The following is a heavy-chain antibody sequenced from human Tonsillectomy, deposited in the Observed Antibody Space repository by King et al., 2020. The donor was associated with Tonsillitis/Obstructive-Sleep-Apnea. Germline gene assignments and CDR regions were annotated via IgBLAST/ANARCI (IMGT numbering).Heavy chain of an antibody. CDR3: ARLPDDYGERTYYFDY. Sequence: VQLQQWGAGLLKPSETLSLTCAVYGGSFSGYYWSWIRQPPGKGLEWIGEINHSGSTNYNPSLKSRVTISVDTSKNQFSLKLSSVTAADTAVYYCARLPDDYGERTYYFDYWGQGTLVTVSS. J-gene: IGHJ4*02. D-gene: IGHD4-17*01. CDR1: GGSFSGYY. CDR2: INHSGST. V-gene: IGHV4-34*01.